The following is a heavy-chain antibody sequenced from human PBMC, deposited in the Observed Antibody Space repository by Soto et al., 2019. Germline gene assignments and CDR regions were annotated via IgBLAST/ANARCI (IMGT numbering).Heavy chain of an antibody. J-gene: IGHJ4*02. V-gene: IGHV3-33*01. CDR2: IYYDGSNK. D-gene: IGHD4-17*01. CDR3: ARDPPTYGDFLFDY. Sequence: QVQLVESGGGVVQPGRSLRLCCAASGFTFSSYGMHWVRQAPGKGLEWVAMIYYDGSNKYYADSVKGRFTISRDNSKNTLFLQMDSLTAEDTAVYYCARDPPTYGDFLFDYWGQGTLVTVSS. CDR1: GFTFSSYG.